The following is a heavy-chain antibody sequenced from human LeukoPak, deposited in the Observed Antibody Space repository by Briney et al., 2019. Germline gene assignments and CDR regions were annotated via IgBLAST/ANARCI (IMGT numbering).Heavy chain of an antibody. Sequence: SETLSLTCTVSGGSISSGSYYWSWIRQPAGKGLEWIGRIYTSGSTNYNPSLKSRVTISVDTSKNQLSLKLSSVTAADTAVYYCARMPYSSSWYGYRYYYYYMDVWGKGTTVTISS. CDR1: GGSISSGSYY. CDR2: IYTSGST. D-gene: IGHD6-13*01. V-gene: IGHV4-61*02. J-gene: IGHJ6*03. CDR3: ARMPYSSSWYGYRYYYYYMDV.